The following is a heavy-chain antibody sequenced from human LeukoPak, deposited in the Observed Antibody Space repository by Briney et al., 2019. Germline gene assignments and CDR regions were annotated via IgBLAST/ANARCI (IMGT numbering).Heavy chain of an antibody. CDR1: GFTFDVYA. V-gene: IGHV3-43*02. CDR2: ISGDGGST. CDR3: AKDSSSWYDY. J-gene: IGHJ4*02. Sequence: QPGGSLRLSCAASGFTFDVYAMHWVRQAPGKGLDWVSLISGDGGSTYYADSVKGRFTISRDNSKNSLYLQMNSLRTEDTALYYCAKDSSSWYDYWGQGTLVTVSS. D-gene: IGHD6-13*01.